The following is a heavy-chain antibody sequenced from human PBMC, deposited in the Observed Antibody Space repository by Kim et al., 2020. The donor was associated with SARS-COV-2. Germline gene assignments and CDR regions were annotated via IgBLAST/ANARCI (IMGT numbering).Heavy chain of an antibody. J-gene: IGHJ6*02. CDR1: GGSISSYY. CDR2: IYYSGST. D-gene: IGHD4-17*01. Sequence: SETLSLTCTVSGGSISSYYWSWIRQPPGKGLEWIGYIYYSGSTNYNPSLKSRVTISVDTSKNQFSLKLSSVTAADTAVYYCARGPPTTVVTPLDYGMDVWGQGTTVTVSS. V-gene: IGHV4-59*13. CDR3: ARGPPTTVVTPLDYGMDV.